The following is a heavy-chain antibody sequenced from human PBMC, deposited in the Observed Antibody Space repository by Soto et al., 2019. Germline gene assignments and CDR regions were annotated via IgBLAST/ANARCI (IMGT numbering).Heavy chain of an antibody. J-gene: IGHJ4*02. D-gene: IGHD6-13*01. V-gene: IGHV3-23*01. CDR1: GVTFTDYA. CDR3: ARGSPGYISSWYYFDY. Sequence: PGGSLRLSCAASGVTFTDYALSWVRQAPGKGLEWVATISGIGGSTYLADSVKGRLSISRDNSKNTVSLLMNSLRAEDTAVYFCARGSPGYISSWYYFDYWGRGTLVTVSS. CDR2: ISGIGGST.